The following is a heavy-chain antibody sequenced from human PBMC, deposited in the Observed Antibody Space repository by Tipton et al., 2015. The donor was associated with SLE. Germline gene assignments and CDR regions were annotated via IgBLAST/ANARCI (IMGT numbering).Heavy chain of an antibody. CDR3: ARGKNLNWFDP. Sequence: TLSLTCAVYGGSFSGYYWTWIRQPPGKRLEWIAYIYHSGITNYNPSLQSRVTISVDRSKNQFSLKLTSVTAADTAVYYCARGKNLNWFDPWGQGTLITVSS. V-gene: IGHV4-59*01. CDR1: GGSFSGYY. J-gene: IGHJ5*02. CDR2: IYHSGIT.